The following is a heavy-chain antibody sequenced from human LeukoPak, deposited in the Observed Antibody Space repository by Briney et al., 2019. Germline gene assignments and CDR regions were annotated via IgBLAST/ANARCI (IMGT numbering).Heavy chain of an antibody. Sequence: PGRSLRLSCAASGFTFSSYGMHWVRQAPGKGLEWVAVISYDGSNKYYADSVKGRFTISRDNSKNTLYLQMNSLRAEDTAVYYCAKVLDCSSTSCRPPTPYDYYYGMDVWGQGTTVTVSS. D-gene: IGHD2-2*01. V-gene: IGHV3-30*18. CDR2: ISYDGSNK. CDR1: GFTFSSYG. J-gene: IGHJ6*02. CDR3: AKVLDCSSTSCRPPTPYDYYYGMDV.